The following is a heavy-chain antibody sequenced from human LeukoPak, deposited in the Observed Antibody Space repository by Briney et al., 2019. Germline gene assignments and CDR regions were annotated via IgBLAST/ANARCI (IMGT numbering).Heavy chain of an antibody. CDR1: GGSISSYY. D-gene: IGHD6-13*01. CDR3: ARFIKRKSGSWFNWFDP. CDR2: IYTSGST. J-gene: IGHJ5*02. Sequence: SETLSLTCTVSGGSISSYYWSWIRQPAGKGLEWIGRIYTSGSTNYNPSLKSRVTISVDTSKNQFSLKLSSVTAADTAVYYCARFIKRKSGSWFNWFDPRGQGTLVTVSS. V-gene: IGHV4-4*07.